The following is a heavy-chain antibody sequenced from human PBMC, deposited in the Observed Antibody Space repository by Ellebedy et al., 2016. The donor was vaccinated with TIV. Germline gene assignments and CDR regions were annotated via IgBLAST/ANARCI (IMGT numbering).Heavy chain of an antibody. D-gene: IGHD3-10*01. Sequence: GESLKISCAASGFTFSAYGMHWVRQAPGKGLEWVTYIRYDGSNKYYADSVKGRFTISRDNSKNTLFLEMNSLRAEDTAIYYCAGLWFGDSPRDNSDYWGRGTLSPSPQ. V-gene: IGHV3-30*02. CDR2: IRYDGSNK. CDR1: GFTFSAYG. CDR3: AGLWFGDSPRDNSDY. J-gene: IGHJ4*02.